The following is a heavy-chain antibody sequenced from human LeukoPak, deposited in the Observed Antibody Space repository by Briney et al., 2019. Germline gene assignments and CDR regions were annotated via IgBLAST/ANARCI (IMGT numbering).Heavy chain of an antibody. Sequence: ESLKISCKGSGCSFTTYWIGWVRQMPGKGLEWMGNIYPGDSDTRYSPSFQGQVTISADKSISTAYLQWSSLKASDTAMYYCARRHLDSSGWYNFDYWGQGTLVTVSS. J-gene: IGHJ4*02. D-gene: IGHD6-19*01. CDR1: GCSFTTYW. CDR2: IYPGDSDT. V-gene: IGHV5-51*01. CDR3: ARRHLDSSGWYNFDY.